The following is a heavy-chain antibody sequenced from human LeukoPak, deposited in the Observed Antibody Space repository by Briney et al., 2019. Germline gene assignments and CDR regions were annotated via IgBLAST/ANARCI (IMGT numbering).Heavy chain of an antibody. Sequence: QPGGSLRLSCAASGFTFSSYWMSWVRQAPGKGLEWVANIKQDGSEKYYVDSVKGRFTISRDNAKNSLYLQMNSLRAEDTAVYYCARDSSGWYGHPKNEDYWGQGTLVTVSS. D-gene: IGHD6-19*01. CDR2: IKQDGSEK. V-gene: IGHV3-7*01. CDR1: GFTFSSYW. J-gene: IGHJ4*02. CDR3: ARDSSGWYGHPKNEDY.